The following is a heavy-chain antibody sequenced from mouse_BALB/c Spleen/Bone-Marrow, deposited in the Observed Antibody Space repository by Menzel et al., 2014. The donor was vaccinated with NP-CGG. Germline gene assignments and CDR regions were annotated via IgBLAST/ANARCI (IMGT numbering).Heavy chain of an antibody. CDR3: ARGNYEGAMDY. J-gene: IGHJ4*01. CDR2: IYPGDGDT. V-gene: IGHV1-87*01. Sequence: QVQLQQSGAELARPGASVKLSCKASGYTFXGYWMQWVKQRPGQGLEWIGAIYPGDGDTRYTQKFKGKATLTAEKSSSTAYMQLSSLASEDSAVYYCARGNYEGAMDYWGQGTAVTVSS. CDR1: GYTFXGYW. D-gene: IGHD2-4*01.